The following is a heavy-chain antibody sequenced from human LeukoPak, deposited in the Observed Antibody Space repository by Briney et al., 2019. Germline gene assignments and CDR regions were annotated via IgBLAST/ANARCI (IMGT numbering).Heavy chain of an antibody. D-gene: IGHD6-19*01. CDR3: SRASSTSYYDY. CDR2: IYHSGST. CDR1: GGSISSYY. Sequence: SETLSLTCTVFGGSISSYYWSWIRQPPGKGLEWIGYIYHSGSTYYNPSLKSRVNISVDTSENQFSLKLSSVTAADTALYYCSRASSTSYYDYWGQGTLVSVSS. V-gene: IGHV4-59*08. J-gene: IGHJ4*02.